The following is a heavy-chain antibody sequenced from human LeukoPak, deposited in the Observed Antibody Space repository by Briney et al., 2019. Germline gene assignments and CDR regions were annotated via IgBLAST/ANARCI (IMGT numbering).Heavy chain of an antibody. V-gene: IGHV3-9*01. CDR1: GFTFYDYA. J-gene: IGHJ6*04. CDR2: ITWNSDNI. CDR3: AELGITMIGGV. Sequence: GGSLRLSCAASGFTFYDYAMHWVRHAPGKGLEWVSGITWNSDNIEYADSVKGRFTISRDNAKNSLYLQMNSLRAEDTAVYYCAELGITMIGGVWGKGTTVTVSS. D-gene: IGHD3-10*02.